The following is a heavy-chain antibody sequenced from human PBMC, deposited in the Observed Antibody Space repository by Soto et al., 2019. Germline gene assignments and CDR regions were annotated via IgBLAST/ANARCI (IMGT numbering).Heavy chain of an antibody. Sequence: QVVLLQSGAEVKEPGSSVRVSCKVSGSTFNNFAFSWVRQAPGHGPEWMGGIVVISNTADYSQRFRDRVTITADTSTNTLYMGLRSLTFEDTAVYYCARAIKRWEVHYYFDYWGQGTLVTVSS. CDR3: ARAIKRWEVHYYFDY. CDR2: IVVISNTA. V-gene: IGHV1-69*06. D-gene: IGHD1-26*01. CDR1: GSTFNNFA. J-gene: IGHJ4*02.